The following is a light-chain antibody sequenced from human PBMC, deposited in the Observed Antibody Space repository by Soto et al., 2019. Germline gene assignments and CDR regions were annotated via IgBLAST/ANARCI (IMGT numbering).Light chain of an antibody. Sequence: DIQLTQSPSFQSASVGDRVTITSRVSQGISSYLAWYQQKPGKAPKLLIYAASTLQSGVPSRFSGSGSGTEFTLTISSLQPEDFATYYCQQLNSYPSLTFGGGTKVEIK. V-gene: IGKV1-9*01. CDR3: QQLNSYPSLT. CDR1: QGISSY. J-gene: IGKJ4*01. CDR2: AAS.